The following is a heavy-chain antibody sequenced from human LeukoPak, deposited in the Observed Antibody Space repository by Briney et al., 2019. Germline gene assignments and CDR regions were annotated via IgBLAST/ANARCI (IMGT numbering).Heavy chain of an antibody. CDR3: AKDRAYGEVFDAFDI. Sequence: GGSLRLSCAASGFTFSSYGMHWVRQAPGKGLEWVAVISYDGSNKYYADSVKGRFTISRDNAKNSLYLQMNSLRAEDTALYYCAKDRAYGEVFDAFDIWGQGTMVTVSS. CDR2: ISYDGSNK. D-gene: IGHD4-17*01. J-gene: IGHJ3*02. CDR1: GFTFSSYG. V-gene: IGHV3-30*18.